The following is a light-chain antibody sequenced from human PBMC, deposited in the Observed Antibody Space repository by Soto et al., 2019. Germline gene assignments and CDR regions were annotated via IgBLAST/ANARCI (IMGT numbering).Light chain of an antibody. CDR3: LQDYNSPWT. CDR2: AAS. Sequence: IPMTQPPSTLSTSVGDSVTITCRASQSISSWLAWYQQKPGKAPKLLIYAASSLQSGVPSRFSGSGSGTDFTLTISSLQPEDFAPYYCLQDYNSPWTFGQGTMVAIK. CDR1: QSISSW. J-gene: IGKJ1*01. V-gene: IGKV1-6*01.